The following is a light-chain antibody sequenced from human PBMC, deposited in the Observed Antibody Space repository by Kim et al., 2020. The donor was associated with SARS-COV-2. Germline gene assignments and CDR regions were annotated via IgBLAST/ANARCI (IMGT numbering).Light chain of an antibody. Sequence: QAVVTQEPSLTVSPGETVTLTCGSSTGPVTSTHYPYWFQQRPGQAPRTLISYTSNTHSWTPARFSGSLLGDKAALTLSGAQPEDEADYYCLLSYSGAWVFGGGTQLTVL. CDR3: LLSYSGAWV. CDR2: YTS. V-gene: IGLV7-46*01. J-gene: IGLJ3*02. CDR1: TGPVTSTHY.